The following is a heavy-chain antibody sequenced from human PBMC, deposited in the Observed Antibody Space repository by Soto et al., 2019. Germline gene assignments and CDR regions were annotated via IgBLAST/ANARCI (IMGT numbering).Heavy chain of an antibody. J-gene: IGHJ4*02. Sequence: GGSLRLSCAASGFTFSSYGMHWVRQAPGKGLEWVAVISYDGSNKYYADSVKGRFTISRDNSKNTLYLQMNSLRAEDTAVYYCAKGLPAYYDFWSGYSDTVFDCWGQGTLVTVSS. CDR1: GFTFSSYG. D-gene: IGHD3-3*01. CDR3: AKGLPAYYDFWSGYSDTVFDC. V-gene: IGHV3-30*18. CDR2: ISYDGSNK.